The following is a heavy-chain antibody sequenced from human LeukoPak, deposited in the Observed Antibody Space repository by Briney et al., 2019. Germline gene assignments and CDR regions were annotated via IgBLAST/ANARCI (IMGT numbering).Heavy chain of an antibody. CDR3: TRDHYYDSSGYYYMAFDI. V-gene: IGHV3-30-3*01. Sequence: GGSLRLSCAASGFTLSTYYMNWVRQAPGKGLEWVAVISYDGTNKYYADSVKGRFTISRDNSKNTLYLQMDSPRAEDTAVYYCTRDHYYDSSGYYYMAFDIWGQGTMVTVSS. CDR2: ISYDGTNK. CDR1: GFTLSTYY. D-gene: IGHD3-22*01. J-gene: IGHJ3*02.